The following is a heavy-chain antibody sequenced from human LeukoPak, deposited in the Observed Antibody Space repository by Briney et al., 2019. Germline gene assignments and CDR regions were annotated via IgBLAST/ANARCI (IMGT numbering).Heavy chain of an antibody. V-gene: IGHV3-48*03. J-gene: IGHJ4*02. CDR1: GFTFSSYE. CDR3: ARDVGYDILTGYYSKFDY. CDR2: ISSSGSTI. Sequence: GGSLRLSCAASGFTFSSYEMNWVRQAPGKGLEWASYISSSGSTIYYADSVKGRFTISRDNAKNSLYLQMNSLRAEDTAVYYCARDVGYDILTGYYSKFDYWGQGTLVTVSS. D-gene: IGHD3-9*01.